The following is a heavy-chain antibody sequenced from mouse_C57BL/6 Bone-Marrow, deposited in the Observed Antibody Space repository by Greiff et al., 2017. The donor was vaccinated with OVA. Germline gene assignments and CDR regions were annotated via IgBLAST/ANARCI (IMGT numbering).Heavy chain of an antibody. CDR1: GFSLTSYG. V-gene: IGHV2-2*01. J-gene: IGHJ2*01. Sequence: QVQLQQSGPGLVQPSQSLSITCTVSGFSLTSYGVHWVRQSPGKGLEWLGVIWSGGSTDYNAAFISRLSISKDNSKSQVFFKMNSLQADDTAIYYCARGNDYDFYYFDYWGQGTTLTVSS. CDR3: ARGNDYDFYYFDY. D-gene: IGHD2-4*01. CDR2: IWSGGST.